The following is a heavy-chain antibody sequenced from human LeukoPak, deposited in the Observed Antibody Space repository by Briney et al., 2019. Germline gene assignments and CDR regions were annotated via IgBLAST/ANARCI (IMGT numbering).Heavy chain of an antibody. CDR1: GFTFSNAW. CDR3: ASPTYSSGWYYFDY. J-gene: IGHJ4*02. CDR2: IYSGGST. V-gene: IGHV3-66*01. Sequence: GGSLRLSCAASGFTFSNAWMSWVRQAPGKGLEWVSVIYSGGSTYYADSVKGRFTISRDNSKNTLYLQMNSLRAEDTAVYYCASPTYSSGWYYFDYWGQGTLVTVSS. D-gene: IGHD6-19*01.